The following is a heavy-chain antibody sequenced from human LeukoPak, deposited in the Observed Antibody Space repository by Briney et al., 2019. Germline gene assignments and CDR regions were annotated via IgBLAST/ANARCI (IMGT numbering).Heavy chain of an antibody. CDR1: GYTFTSYG. CDR2: ISADNGNT. V-gene: IGHV1-18*01. D-gene: IGHD1-26*01. Sequence: ASLKLSCKASGYTFTSYGISWVRQAPGQGLEWMARISADNGNTNYAQKVKGRVTMTTDTSKNTAYLELNSLRADDTAVYYCARSGRHYYYYYMDVWGKGTTVTVSS. J-gene: IGHJ6*03. CDR3: ARSGRHYYYYYMDV.